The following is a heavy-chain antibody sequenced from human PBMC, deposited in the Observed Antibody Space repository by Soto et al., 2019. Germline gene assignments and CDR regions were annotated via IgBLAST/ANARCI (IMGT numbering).Heavy chain of an antibody. D-gene: IGHD3-10*01. CDR3: AKGRGGSGSLTPRVDF. V-gene: IGHV3-23*01. CDR1: XXXFXXYA. J-gene: IGHJ4*02. CDR2: ISGGGDTT. Sequence: EVQLLESGGGLVQPGGSXXXXXXXXXXXFXXYAMTWVRQAPGKGLEWVSAISGGGDTTSYADSVKGRFTVSRDGSKNTLYLQMSSLRAEDTALYYCAKGRGGSGSLTPRVDFWGQGTLVTVSS.